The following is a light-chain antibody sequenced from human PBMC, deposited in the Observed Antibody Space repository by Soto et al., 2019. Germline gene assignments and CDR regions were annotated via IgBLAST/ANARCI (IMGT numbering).Light chain of an antibody. CDR1: QSIYTN. CDR3: QQRYSAPYT. Sequence: DIQMSQSPSSLSASVGVRVTIACRESQSIYTNLTWYQQIPGKAPKFLIYAASSLQSGVPSRFSGSGSGTDFTLAISSLQPEDFAIYYCQQRYSAPYTFGQGTKVDIK. CDR2: AAS. J-gene: IGKJ2*01. V-gene: IGKV1-39*01.